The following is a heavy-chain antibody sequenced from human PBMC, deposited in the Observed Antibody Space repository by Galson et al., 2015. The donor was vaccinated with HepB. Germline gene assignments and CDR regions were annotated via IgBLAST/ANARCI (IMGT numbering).Heavy chain of an antibody. D-gene: IGHD3-22*01. V-gene: IGHV2-5*01. CDR2: IYWNDDK. CDR3: AHRPPYYDSSGYYLYAFGI. Sequence: PALVKPTQTLTLTCAFSGFSLSTSGVGVGWIRQPPGKALEWLALIYWNDDKRYSPSLKSRLTITKDTSKNQVVLTMTNMDPVDTATYYCAHRPPYYDSSGYYLYAFGIWGQGTMVTVSS. J-gene: IGHJ3*02. CDR1: GFSLSTSGVG.